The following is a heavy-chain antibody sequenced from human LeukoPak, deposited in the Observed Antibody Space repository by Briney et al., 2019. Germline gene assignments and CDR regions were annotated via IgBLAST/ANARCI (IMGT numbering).Heavy chain of an antibody. CDR2: IIPIFGTA. Sequence: ASVKVSCKASGGTFSSYAISWVRQAPGQGLEWMGGIIPIFGTANYAQKFQGRVTITADESTSTAYMELSSLRAEDTAVYYCAKELAAAGTASFDYWGQGTLVTVSS. CDR3: AKELAAAGTASFDY. J-gene: IGHJ4*02. CDR1: GGTFSSYA. D-gene: IGHD6-13*01. V-gene: IGHV1-69*13.